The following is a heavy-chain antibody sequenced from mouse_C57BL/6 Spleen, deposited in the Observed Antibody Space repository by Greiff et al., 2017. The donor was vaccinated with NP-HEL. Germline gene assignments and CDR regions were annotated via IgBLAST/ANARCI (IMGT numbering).Heavy chain of an antibody. Sequence: EVQLQESGPGLVKPSQSLSLTCSVTGYSITSGYYWNWIRQFPGNKLEWMGYISYDGSNNYNPSLKNRISITRDTSKNQFFLKLNSVTTEDTATYYCARSGTTVVAHYYAMDYWGQGTSVTVSS. CDR2: ISYDGSN. J-gene: IGHJ4*01. CDR1: GYSITSGYY. V-gene: IGHV3-6*01. D-gene: IGHD1-1*01. CDR3: ARSGTTVVAHYYAMDY.